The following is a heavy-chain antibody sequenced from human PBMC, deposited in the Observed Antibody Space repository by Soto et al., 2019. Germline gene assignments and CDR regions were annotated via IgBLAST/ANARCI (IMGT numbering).Heavy chain of an antibody. D-gene: IGHD6-19*01. V-gene: IGHV4-34*01. CDR1: GGSFSGYY. CDR3: ARGLKPPPNSSGWYDYFDY. Sequence: SETLSLTCAVYGGSFSGYYWSWIRQPPGKGLEWIGEINHSGSTNYNPSLKSRVTISVDTSKNQFSLKLSSVTAADTAVYYCARGLKPPPNSSGWYDYFDYWXQGTLVTVSS. CDR2: INHSGST. J-gene: IGHJ4*02.